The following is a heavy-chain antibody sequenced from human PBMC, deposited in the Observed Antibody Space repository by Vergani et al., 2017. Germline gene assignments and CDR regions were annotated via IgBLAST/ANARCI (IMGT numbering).Heavy chain of an antibody. Sequence: EVQLVESGGGLVKPGGSLRLSCAASGFTFSSYSMNWVRQAPGKGLEWVSSISSSSSYIYYADSVKGRFTISRDNAKNSLYLQMNSLRAEDTAVYYCARDRHPDYDNLTCYPYCYYYYGMDVWGQGTTVTVSS. CDR2: ISSSSSYI. CDR3: ARDRHPDYDNLTCYPYCYYYYGMDV. D-gene: IGHD3-9*01. V-gene: IGHV3-21*01. CDR1: GFTFSSYS. J-gene: IGHJ6*02.